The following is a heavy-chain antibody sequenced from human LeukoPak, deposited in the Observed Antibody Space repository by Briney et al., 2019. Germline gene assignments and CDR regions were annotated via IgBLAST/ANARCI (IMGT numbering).Heavy chain of an antibody. CDR2: INHSGST. CDR3: ASRSGIVGATSY. J-gene: IGHJ4*02. CDR1: GGSFSGYY. D-gene: IGHD1-26*01. Sequence: SSETLSLTCAVYGGSFSGYYWSWIRQPPGRGLEWIGEINHSGSTNYNPSLKSRVTISVDTSKNQFSLKLSSVTAADTAVYYCASRSGIVGATSYWGQGTLVTVSS. V-gene: IGHV4-34*01.